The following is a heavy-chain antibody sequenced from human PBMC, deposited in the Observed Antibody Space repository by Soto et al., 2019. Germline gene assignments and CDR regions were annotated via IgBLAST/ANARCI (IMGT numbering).Heavy chain of an antibody. Sequence: QVQLVQSGAEVKKPGSSVKVSCKASGGTFSSYAISWVRQAPGQGLEWMGGIIPIFGTANYAQKFQGRVTITADKSTSTAYMELSSLRSEDTAVYYCAGDXXXXXXXXXXXXXXMDVWGQGTTVTVSS. V-gene: IGHV1-69*14. CDR1: GGTFSSYA. J-gene: IGHJ6*02. CDR3: AGDXXXXXXXXXXXXXXMDV. CDR2: IIPIFGTA.